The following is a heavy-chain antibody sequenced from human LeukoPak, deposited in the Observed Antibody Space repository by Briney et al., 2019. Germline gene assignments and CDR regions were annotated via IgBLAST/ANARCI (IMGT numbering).Heavy chain of an antibody. CDR3: GRDNYYYDSSGYYFFPRY. J-gene: IGHJ4*02. CDR2: IYTSGST. D-gene: IGHD3-22*01. CDR1: GGSISSYY. Sequence: PSETLSLTCTVSGGSISSYYWSWIRQPAGKGLEWIGRIYTSGSTNYNPSLKSRVTMSVDTSKNQFSLKLSSVTAADTAVYYCGRDNYYYDSSGYYFFPRYWGQGTLVTVSS. V-gene: IGHV4-4*07.